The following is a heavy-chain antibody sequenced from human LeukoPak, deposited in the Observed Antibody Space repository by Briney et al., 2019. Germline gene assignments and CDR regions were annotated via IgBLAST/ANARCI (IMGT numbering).Heavy chain of an antibody. Sequence: GGSLRLSCAASGFTFSSYGMHWVRQAPGKGLEWVAVISYDGSNKYYADSVKGRFTISRDNSKNTLYLQMNSLRAEDTAVYYCARDTAARGYYYYYYGMDVWGQGTTVTVSS. CDR1: GFTFSSYG. J-gene: IGHJ6*02. CDR2: ISYDGSNK. CDR3: ARDTAARGYYYYYYGMDV. D-gene: IGHD5-12*01. V-gene: IGHV3-30*03.